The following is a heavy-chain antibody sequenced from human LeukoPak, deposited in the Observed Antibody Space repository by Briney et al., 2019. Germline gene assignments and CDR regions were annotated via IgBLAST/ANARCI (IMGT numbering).Heavy chain of an antibody. D-gene: IGHD3-22*01. Sequence: PSETLSLTCTVSGGSISSYYWSWIRQPPGKGLEWIGYIYYSGSTNYNPSLKSRVTISVDTSKNQFSLKLSSVTAADTAVYYCARGDDSSGYYPDAFDIWGQGTMVTVSS. J-gene: IGHJ3*02. CDR2: IYYSGST. V-gene: IGHV4-59*01. CDR3: ARGDDSSGYYPDAFDI. CDR1: GGSISSYY.